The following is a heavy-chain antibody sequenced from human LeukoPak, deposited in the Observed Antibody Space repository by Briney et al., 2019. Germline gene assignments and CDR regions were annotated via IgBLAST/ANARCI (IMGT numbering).Heavy chain of an antibody. V-gene: IGHV3-30*18. CDR3: AKGHIGDYGNYFDF. J-gene: IGHJ4*02. D-gene: IGHD4-17*01. CDR1: GFIFSSYA. Sequence: GGFLRLSCAASGFIFSSYAMHWVHQAPGKGLEWVTSISFDANNKYYADSVKGRFTISRDNSKNTLYLQMNSLRAEDTAMYYCAKGHIGDYGNYFDFWGQGALVTVSS. CDR2: ISFDANNK.